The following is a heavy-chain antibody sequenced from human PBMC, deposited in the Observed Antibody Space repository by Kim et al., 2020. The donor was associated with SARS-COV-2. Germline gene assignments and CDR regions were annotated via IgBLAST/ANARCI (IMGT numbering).Heavy chain of an antibody. J-gene: IGHJ4*02. CDR1: GFTFSSYD. CDR2: IGTAGDT. D-gene: IGHD6-19*01. V-gene: IGHV3-13*04. Sequence: GGSLRLSCAASGFTFSSYDMHWVRQATGKGLEWVSTIGTAGDTYYPGSVKGRFTISRENAKNYLYLQMNSLRAGDTAVYYCTRGDSSGWTRSRGTVDYWGQGTLVTVSS. CDR3: TRGDSSGWTRSRGTVDY.